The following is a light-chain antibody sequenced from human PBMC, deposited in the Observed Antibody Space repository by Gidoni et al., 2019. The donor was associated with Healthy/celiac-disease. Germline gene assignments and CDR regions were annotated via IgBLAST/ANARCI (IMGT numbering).Light chain of an antibody. CDR3: QSADSSGTYVV. V-gene: IGLV3-25*03. Sequence: SYELTQPPSASVSPGQTARLNCSGDALPKQYAYWYQQKPGQAPVLVIYKDSERPSGIPERFSGSSSGTTVTLTISGVQAEDEADYYCQSADSSGTYVVFGGGTKLTVL. CDR1: ALPKQY. J-gene: IGLJ2*01. CDR2: KDS.